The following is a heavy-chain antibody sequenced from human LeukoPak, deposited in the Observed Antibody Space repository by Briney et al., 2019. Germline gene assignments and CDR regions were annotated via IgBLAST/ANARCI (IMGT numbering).Heavy chain of an antibody. D-gene: IGHD3-22*01. CDR3: ARQGYYDRSGYYS. CDR2: IKHDESEK. J-gene: IGHJ4*02. CDR1: GLTFSSYW. Sequence: PGGSLRLSCAASGLTFSSYWMSWVRQAPGKGLEWVDSIKHDESEKYYVDSLKGRITISRDNAKNSLFLQMNSLRAEDTAVYYCARQGYYDRSGYYSWGQGTLVTVSS. V-gene: IGHV3-7*01.